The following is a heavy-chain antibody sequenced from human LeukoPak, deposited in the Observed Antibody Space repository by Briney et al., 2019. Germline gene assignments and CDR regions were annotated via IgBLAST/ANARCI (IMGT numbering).Heavy chain of an antibody. CDR3: ARDQGGDSMVRGVSIDY. D-gene: IGHD3-10*01. J-gene: IGHJ4*02. CDR2: ISSSGSTI. CDR1: GFTFSSYE. Sequence: GGSLRLSCAASGFTFSSYEMNWVRQAPGKGLEWVSYISSSGSTIYYADSVKGRFTISRDNAKNSLYLQMNSLRAEDTAVYYCARDQGGDSMVRGVSIDYWGQGTLVTVSS. V-gene: IGHV3-48*03.